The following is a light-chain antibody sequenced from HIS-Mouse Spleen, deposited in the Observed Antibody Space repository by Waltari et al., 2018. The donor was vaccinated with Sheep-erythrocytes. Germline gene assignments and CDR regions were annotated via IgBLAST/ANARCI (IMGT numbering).Light chain of an antibody. CDR2: DVS. CDR3: CSYAGSYNHV. Sequence: QSALTQPRSVSGSPGQSVTISCTGTSSDVGGYNYVSWYQQHPGKAPKRMNYDVSKRPSGVPDRFSGSKSDNTASLTISGLQAEDEADYYCCSYAGSYNHVFATGTKVTVL. J-gene: IGLJ1*01. CDR1: SSDVGGYNY. V-gene: IGLV2-11*01.